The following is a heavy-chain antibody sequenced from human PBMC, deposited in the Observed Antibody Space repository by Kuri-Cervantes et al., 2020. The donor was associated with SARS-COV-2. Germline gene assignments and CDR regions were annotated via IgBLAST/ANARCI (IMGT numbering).Heavy chain of an antibody. CDR3: ARHRAQWELSSHPYYMDV. J-gene: IGHJ6*03. CDR2: IYYSGST. V-gene: IGHV4-39*01. Sequence: SETLSLTCTVSGGSISSSSYYWGWIRQPPGKGLEWIGSIYYSGSTYYNPSFKSRITISVDTSKNQLSLKLSSVTAADTAVYYCARHRAQWELSSHPYYMDVWGKGTTVTVSS. CDR1: GGSISSSSYY. D-gene: IGHD1-26*01.